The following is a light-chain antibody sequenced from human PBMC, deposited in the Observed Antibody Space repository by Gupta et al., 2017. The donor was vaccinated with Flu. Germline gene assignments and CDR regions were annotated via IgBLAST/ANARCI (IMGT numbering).Light chain of an antibody. V-gene: IGKV3-11*01. CDR3: QHRNNWPRFT. J-gene: IGKJ2*01. Sequence: EIVLTQSPGTLSLSPGERATLSCRASQSVGSYLAWYQLRPGQTPRLLIYDASKRDAGIQARFSGSGSGKELTLTSSSREQEEFAGYCCQHRNNWPRFTFGQGTKLEIK. CDR1: QSVGSY. CDR2: DAS.